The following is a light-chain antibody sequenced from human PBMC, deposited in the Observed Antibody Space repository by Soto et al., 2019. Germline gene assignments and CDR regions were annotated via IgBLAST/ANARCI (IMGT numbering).Light chain of an antibody. CDR3: SSYTSSSTIVV. V-gene: IGLV2-14*01. Sequence: QSALTQPASVSGSPGQSITISCTGTSSDVGGYNYVSWYQQHPGKAPTLMIYDVSNRPSGVSNRFSGSQSSNTASLTISGHQAADEADYDCSSYTSSSTIVVFGGGTKLTVL. CDR2: DVS. CDR1: SSDVGGYNY. J-gene: IGLJ2*01.